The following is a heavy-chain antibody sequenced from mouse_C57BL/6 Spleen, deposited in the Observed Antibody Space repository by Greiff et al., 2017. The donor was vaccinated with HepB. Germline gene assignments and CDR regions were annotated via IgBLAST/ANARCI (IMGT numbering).Heavy chain of an antibody. J-gene: IGHJ4*01. V-gene: IGHV1-59*01. CDR1: GYTFTSYW. D-gene: IGHD1-1*01. Sequence: VQLQQPGAELVRPGTSVKLSCKASGYTFTSYWMHWVKQRPGQGLEWIGVIDPSDSYTNYNQKFKGKATLTVNTSSSTAYMQLSSQTSEDSAVYYCARWGNLYDGSSMDYWGQGTSVTVSS. CDR3: ARWGNLYDGSSMDY. CDR2: IDPSDSYT.